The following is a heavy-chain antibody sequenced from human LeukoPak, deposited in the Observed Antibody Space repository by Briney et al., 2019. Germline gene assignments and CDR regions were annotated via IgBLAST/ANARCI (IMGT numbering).Heavy chain of an antibody. J-gene: IGHJ4*02. D-gene: IGHD4-17*01. V-gene: IGHV4-34*01. CDR1: GGSFSGYY. CDR3: AVARTTVKGFDY. CDR2: INHSEST. Sequence: SETLSLTCAAYGGSFSGYYWSWIRQPPGKGLQWIGEINHSESTNYNPSLKSRVPISVDTSKNQFSLKLSSVTAADTAVYYCAVARTTVKGFDYWGQGTLVTVSS.